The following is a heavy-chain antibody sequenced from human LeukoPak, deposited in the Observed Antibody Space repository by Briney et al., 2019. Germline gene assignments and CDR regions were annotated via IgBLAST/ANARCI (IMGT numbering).Heavy chain of an antibody. CDR2: IYYSGST. D-gene: IGHD3-9*01. J-gene: IGHJ4*02. V-gene: IGHV4-39*01. Sequence: SETLSLTCTVSAGSISSSSYYWGWIRQPPGKGLEWIGSIYYSGSTYYNPSLKSRVTISVDTSKNQFSLKLSSVTAADTAVYYCARRGYDILTGYYTGDWGQGTLVTVSS. CDR3: ARRGYDILTGYYTGD. CDR1: AGSISSSSYY.